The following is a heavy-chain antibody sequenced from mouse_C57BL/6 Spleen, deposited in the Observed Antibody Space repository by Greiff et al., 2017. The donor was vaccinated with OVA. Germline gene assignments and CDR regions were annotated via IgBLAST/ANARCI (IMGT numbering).Heavy chain of an antibody. V-gene: IGHV1-55*01. CDR3: ARIYYDYDDYAMDY. D-gene: IGHD2-4*01. CDR2: IYPGSGST. J-gene: IGHJ4*01. Sequence: QVQLQQPGAELVKPGASLKMSCKASGYTFTSYWITWVKQRPGQGLEWIGDIYPGSGSTNYNEKFKSKATLTVDTSSSTAYMQLSSLTSEDSAVYYCARIYYDYDDYAMDYWGQGTSVTVSS. CDR1: GYTFTSYW.